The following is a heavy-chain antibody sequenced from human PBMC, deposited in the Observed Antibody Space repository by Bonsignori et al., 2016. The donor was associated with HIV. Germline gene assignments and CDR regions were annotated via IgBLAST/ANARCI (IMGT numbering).Heavy chain of an antibody. CDR2: IGGSSRSI. V-gene: IGHV3-21*01. Sequence: EVRLVESGGDLVKPGGSLRLSCAASGFTFSSHFMGWVRQAPGKGLEWVSSIGGSSRSIYYADALRGRFTVSRDNAKNSMYLQMDSLTVDDTAVYFCARESGYSSSCYDYWGQGTL. D-gene: IGHD6-13*01. CDR1: GFTFSSHF. J-gene: IGHJ4*02. CDR3: ARESGYSSSCYDY.